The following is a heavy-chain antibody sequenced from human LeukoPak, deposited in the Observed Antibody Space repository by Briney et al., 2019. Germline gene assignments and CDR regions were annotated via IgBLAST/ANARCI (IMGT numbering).Heavy chain of an antibody. CDR2: IYTSGST. Sequence: SQTLSLTCTVSGGSISSYYWSWIRQPPGKGLEWIGYIYTSGSTNYNPSLKSRVTISVDTSKNQFSLKLSSVTAADTAVYYCARHGVGYYYYMDVWGKGTTVTVSS. CDR1: GGSISSYY. CDR3: ARHGVGYYYYMDV. D-gene: IGHD1-26*01. V-gene: IGHV4-4*09. J-gene: IGHJ6*03.